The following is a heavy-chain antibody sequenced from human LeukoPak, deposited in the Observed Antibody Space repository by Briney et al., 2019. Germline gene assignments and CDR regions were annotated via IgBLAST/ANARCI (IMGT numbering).Heavy chain of an antibody. CDR2: ISYRGGSA. CDR1: GFTFSDYA. CDR3: ARASSSGWHKSGSWFDP. Sequence: GGSLRLSCAASGFTFSDYAMGWVRQAPGKGLEWVSAISYRGGSAYYADSVKGRFTISRDNSKNTLYLQMSGLRADDTASYYCARASSSGWHKSGSWFDPWGQGTLVTVSS. D-gene: IGHD6-19*01. V-gene: IGHV3-23*01. J-gene: IGHJ5*02.